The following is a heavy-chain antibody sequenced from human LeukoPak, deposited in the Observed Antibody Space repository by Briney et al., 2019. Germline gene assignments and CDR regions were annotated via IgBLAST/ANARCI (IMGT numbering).Heavy chain of an antibody. CDR2: TYNSGST. Sequence: PSETLSLTCTVSGASVNTDYWSCIRQPPGKGLEWIGYTYNSGSTNYNPSLKSRVTISVDTSKNHFSLRLTSVTAADTAMYYCARDRGEGRERPFDCWGRGTLVTVSS. V-gene: IGHV4-59*02. J-gene: IGHJ4*02. CDR3: ARDRGEGRERPFDC. D-gene: IGHD1-26*01. CDR1: GASVNTDY.